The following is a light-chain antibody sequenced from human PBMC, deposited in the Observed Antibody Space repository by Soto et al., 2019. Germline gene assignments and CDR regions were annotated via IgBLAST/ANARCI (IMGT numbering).Light chain of an antibody. CDR3: RQYESSPFT. Sequence: EIVLTQSPDTLSLSPGERATLSCRASQSVSSALLAWYQQKPGQAPRLLIYRASTRTTGTPARFTGSGSGTDFPITITRLEPDDFAVYCCRQYESSPFTFGGGTKTEFK. J-gene: IGKJ4*01. V-gene: IGKV3-20*01. CDR1: QSVSSAL. CDR2: RAS.